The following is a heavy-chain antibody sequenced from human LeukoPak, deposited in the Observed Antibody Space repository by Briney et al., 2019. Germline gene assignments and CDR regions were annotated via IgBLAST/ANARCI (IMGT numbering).Heavy chain of an antibody. V-gene: IGHV3-30-3*01. CDR3: AKDVGRVGASPFDY. CDR1: GFTFSSYA. J-gene: IGHJ4*02. CDR2: ISYDGSNK. D-gene: IGHD1-26*01. Sequence: GGSLRLSWAASGFTFSSYAMHWVRQAPGKGLEWVAVISYDGSNKYYADSVKGRFTISRDNSKNTLYLQMNSLRAEDTAVYYCAKDVGRVGASPFDYWGQGTLVTVSS.